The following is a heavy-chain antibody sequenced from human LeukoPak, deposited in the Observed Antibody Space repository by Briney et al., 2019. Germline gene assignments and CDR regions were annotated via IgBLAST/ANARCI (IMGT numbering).Heavy chain of an antibody. CDR2: ISGSGGST. D-gene: IGHD3-3*01. J-gene: IGHJ4*02. CDR3: AKVSPDSYDFWSGYSDY. V-gene: IGHV3-23*01. CDR1: GLTFSSYA. Sequence: GGSLRLSCAASGLTFSSYAMSWVRQAPGKGLEWVSAISGSGGSTYYADSVKGRFTISRDNSKNTLYLQMNSLRAEDTAVYYCAKVSPDSYDFWSGYSDYWGQGTLVTVSS.